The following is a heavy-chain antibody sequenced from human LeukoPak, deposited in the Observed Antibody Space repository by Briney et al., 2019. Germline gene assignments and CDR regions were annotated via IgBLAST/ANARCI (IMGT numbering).Heavy chain of an antibody. D-gene: IGHD2-2*01. V-gene: IGHV4-59*01. CDR2: IYYSGST. CDR3: ARFCTSSSCYYFDY. J-gene: IGHJ4*02. Sequence: SETLSLTCTVSDDSITGYYWAWIRQPPGKGLEWIAYIYYSGSTNYNPSLKSRVTMSVDTSKDQFPLKLRSVTAADTAVYYCARFCTSSSCYYFDYWGQGARVTVSS. CDR1: DDSITGYY.